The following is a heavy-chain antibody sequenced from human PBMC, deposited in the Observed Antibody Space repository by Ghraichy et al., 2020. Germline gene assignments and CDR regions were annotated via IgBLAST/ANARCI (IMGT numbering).Heavy chain of an antibody. CDR2: IYYSGST. Sequence: SETLSLTCTVSGGSISSGGYYWSWIRQHPGKGLEWIGYIYYSGSTYYNPSLKSRVTISVDTSKNQFSLKLRSVTAADTAVYYCARVNYDFWSGSPVDVWGQGTTVTVSS. CDR3: ARVNYDFWSGSPVDV. J-gene: IGHJ6*02. CDR1: GGSISSGGYY. D-gene: IGHD3-3*01. V-gene: IGHV4-31*03.